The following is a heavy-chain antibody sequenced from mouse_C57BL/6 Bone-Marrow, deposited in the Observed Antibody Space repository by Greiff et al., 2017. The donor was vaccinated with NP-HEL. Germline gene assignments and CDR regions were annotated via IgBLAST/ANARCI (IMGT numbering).Heavy chain of an antibody. V-gene: IGHV5-6*01. Sequence: EVQLVESGGDLVKPGGSLKLSCAASGFTFSSYGMSWVRQTPDKRLEWVATISSGGSYTYYPDSVKGRFTISRDNAKNTLYLQMSSLKSEDTAMYYCARRIYYGSSSYAMDYWGQGTSVTVSS. J-gene: IGHJ4*01. CDR1: GFTFSSYG. CDR2: ISSGGSYT. CDR3: ARRIYYGSSSYAMDY. D-gene: IGHD1-1*01.